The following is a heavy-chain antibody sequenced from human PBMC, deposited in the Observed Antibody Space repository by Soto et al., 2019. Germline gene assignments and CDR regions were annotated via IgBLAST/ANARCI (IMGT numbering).Heavy chain of an antibody. CDR1: SGSMSGYY. CDR2: IYYSGST. Sequence: PSETLSLTCTVSSGSMSGYYWNWIRQPPGKGLEWIGYIYYSGSTNYNPSLKSRVTISVDTSKNQFSLKLSSVTAADTAVYYCARDGYPTGVDYWGQGTLVTVSS. D-gene: IGHD5-12*01. J-gene: IGHJ4*02. V-gene: IGHV4-59*12. CDR3: ARDGYPTGVDY.